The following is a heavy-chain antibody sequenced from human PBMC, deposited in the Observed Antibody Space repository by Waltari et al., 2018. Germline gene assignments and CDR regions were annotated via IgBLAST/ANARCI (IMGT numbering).Heavy chain of an antibody. V-gene: IGHV1-2*02. D-gene: IGHD2-15*01. CDR3: ARDGGFDF. CDR2: MNPNSGGT. CDR1: FNNHY. Sequence: FNNHYIHWGRQAPGQGREWMGWMNPNSGGTNYAQKFQGRVTMTRDTSTSTAYMELTRMTSDDTAMYYCARDGGFDFWGQGSLVTVSS. J-gene: IGHJ4*02.